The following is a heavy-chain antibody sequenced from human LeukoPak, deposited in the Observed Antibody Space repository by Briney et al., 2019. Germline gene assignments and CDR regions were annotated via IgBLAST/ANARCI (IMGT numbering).Heavy chain of an antibody. CDR3: ARDRRITVFDY. D-gene: IGHD3-16*01. CDR2: INHSGST. CDR1: GGSFSGYY. V-gene: IGHV4-34*01. J-gene: IGHJ4*02. Sequence: SETLSLTCAVYGGSFSGYYWSWIRQPPGKGLEWIGEINHSGSTNYNPSLKSRVTISVDTSKNQFSLKLSSVTAADTAVYYCARDRRITVFDYWGQGTLVTVSS.